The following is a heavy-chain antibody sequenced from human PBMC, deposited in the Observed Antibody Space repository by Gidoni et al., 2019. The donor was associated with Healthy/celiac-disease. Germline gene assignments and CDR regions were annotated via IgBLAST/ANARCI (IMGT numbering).Heavy chain of an antibody. CDR3: ARVNNYYDSSGYYYDWFDP. CDR1: GGTFSSYA. D-gene: IGHD3-22*01. V-gene: IGHV1-69*01. Sequence: QVQLVQSGAEVKKPGSSVKVSCKASGGTFSSYAISWVRQAPGQGLEWMGGIIPIFGTANYAQKFQGRVTITADESTSTAYMELSSLRSEDTAVYYCARVNNYYDSSGYYYDWFDPWGQGTLVTVSS. CDR2: IIPIFGTA. J-gene: IGHJ5*02.